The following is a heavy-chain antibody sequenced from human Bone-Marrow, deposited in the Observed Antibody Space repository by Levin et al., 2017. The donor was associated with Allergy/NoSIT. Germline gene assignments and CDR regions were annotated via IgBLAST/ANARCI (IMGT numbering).Heavy chain of an antibody. J-gene: IGHJ1*01. CDR2: ISTFNAHS. V-gene: IGHV1-18*01. CDR1: GYTFTDYG. D-gene: IGHD6-19*01. CDR3: ARDFSPYSTGATGWEH. Sequence: GESLKISCTASGYTFTDYGINWIRQVPGQGLEWMGWISTFNAHSNYAQTFQGRVTMTTDTSTRTAYLDVRSLRSDDTAFYYCARDFSPYSTGATGWEHWGQGTLVTVSS.